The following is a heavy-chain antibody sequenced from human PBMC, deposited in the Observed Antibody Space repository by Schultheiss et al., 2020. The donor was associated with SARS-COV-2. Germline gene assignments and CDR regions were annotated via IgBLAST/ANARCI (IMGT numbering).Heavy chain of an antibody. Sequence: GGSLRLSCAASGFTFSSYAMHWVRQAPGKGLEWVAVISYDGSNKYYADSVKGRFTISRDNSKNTLYLQMNSLRAEDTAVYYCATDEYCTNGVCFIHWGQGTLVTVSS. CDR3: ATDEYCTNGVCFIH. J-gene: IGHJ4*02. D-gene: IGHD2-8*01. CDR1: GFTFSSYA. CDR2: ISYDGSNK. V-gene: IGHV3-30-3*01.